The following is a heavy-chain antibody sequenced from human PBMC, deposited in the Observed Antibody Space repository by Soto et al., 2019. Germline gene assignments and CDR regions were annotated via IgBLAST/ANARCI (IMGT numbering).Heavy chain of an antibody. J-gene: IGHJ6*02. V-gene: IGHV4-34*01. Sequence: PSETLSLTCAVYGGSFSGYYWSWIRQPPGKGLEWIGSIYYSGSTYYNPSLKSRVTISVDTSKNQFSLKLSSVTAADTAVYYCARHATGSGWLKYYYYGMDVWGQGTTVTVSS. CDR3: ARHATGSGWLKYYYYGMDV. D-gene: IGHD6-19*01. CDR2: IYYSGST. CDR1: GGSFSGYY.